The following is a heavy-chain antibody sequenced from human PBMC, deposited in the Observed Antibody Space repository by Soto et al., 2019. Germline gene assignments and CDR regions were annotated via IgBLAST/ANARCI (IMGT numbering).Heavy chain of an antibody. Sequence: PSQTLSLTCAITGYSVSSNSAGWSWVRQSPSRGLECLGRTYYSSKWYYEYAVSVRGRININPDTSKNKSSLQLNSVTPEDTALYFCARGEEYSGRIFDYRGQGTLVTLSS. D-gene: IGHD1-26*01. CDR1: GYSVSSNSAG. J-gene: IGHJ5*01. CDR2: TYYSSKWYY. V-gene: IGHV6-1*01. CDR3: ARGEEYSGRIFDY.